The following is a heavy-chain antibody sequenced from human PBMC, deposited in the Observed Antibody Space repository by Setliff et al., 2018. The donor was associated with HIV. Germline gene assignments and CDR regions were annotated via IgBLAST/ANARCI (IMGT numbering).Heavy chain of an antibody. V-gene: IGHV3-23*01. CDR3: AKGYYGSGTFRYYYYYGMDV. Sequence: PGGSLRLSCAASGFTFSNHVMNWVRQAPGKGLEWVSAISGSGGSTYYADSVKGRFTISRDNSKNTLYLQMNSLRAEDTAVYYCAKGYYGSGTFRYYYYYGMDVWGQGTTVTVSS. CDR1: GFTFSNHV. CDR2: ISGSGGST. D-gene: IGHD3-10*01. J-gene: IGHJ6*02.